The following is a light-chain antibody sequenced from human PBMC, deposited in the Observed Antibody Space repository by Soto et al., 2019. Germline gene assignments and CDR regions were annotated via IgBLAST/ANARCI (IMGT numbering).Light chain of an antibody. Sequence: DIQMTQSPSSLSASVADRVTITFRASQRIASYINWYQQKPGKAPNLLIYAASNLQSGVPSRFSGSGSGTDFTLTISSLQPEDFATYYCQQSYTTPWTFGQGTKVDIK. CDR2: AAS. J-gene: IGKJ1*01. CDR1: QRIASY. V-gene: IGKV1-39*01. CDR3: QQSYTTPWT.